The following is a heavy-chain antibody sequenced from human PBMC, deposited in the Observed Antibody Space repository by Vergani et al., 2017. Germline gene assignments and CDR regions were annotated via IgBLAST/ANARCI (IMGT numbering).Heavy chain of an antibody. J-gene: IGHJ6*03. CDR2: INPNNGGT. CDR3: AKDGKRYYDFWGGYSNYSYYMDV. V-gene: IGHV1-2*02. Sequence: QVQLVQSGAEVKRPGASVKVSCKASQYTLTDYYIHWVRQAPGQGLEWMGWINPNNGGTNNAQKFQGRVFVTRDTTVSSVFMELSSLRSDDTAVYYCAKDGKRYYDFWGGYSNYSYYMDVGGKGTTVTVSS. D-gene: IGHD3-3*01. CDR1: QYTLTDYY.